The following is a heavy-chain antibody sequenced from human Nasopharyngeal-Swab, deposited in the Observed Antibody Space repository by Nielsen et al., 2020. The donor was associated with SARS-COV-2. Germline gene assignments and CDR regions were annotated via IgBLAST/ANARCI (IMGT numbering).Heavy chain of an antibody. V-gene: IGHV4-59*08. CDR1: GGSIVSHY. J-gene: IGHJ4*02. Sequence: SETLSLTCTVSGGSIVSHYWNWIRLSPGKGLEWIGYIYSTEITKYNPSLKSRVTMSVDTSKNQFSLKLSSVTATDTALYYCARHSYQWNPASHLDYWGQGSLVTVSS. CDR2: IYSTEIT. CDR3: ARHSYQWNPASHLDY. D-gene: IGHD6-19*01.